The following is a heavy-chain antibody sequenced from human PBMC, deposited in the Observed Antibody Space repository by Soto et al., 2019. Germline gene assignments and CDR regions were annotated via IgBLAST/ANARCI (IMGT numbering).Heavy chain of an antibody. J-gene: IGHJ3*02. Sequence: PSETLSLTCTVSGGSISSSSYYWGWIRQPPGKGLEWIGSIYYSGSTHYNPSLKSRVTISVDTSKNQFSLKLSSVTAADTAVYYCARPQKGYCSGGSCYSLTYDAIDIRGQGTMVSVSS. V-gene: IGHV4-39*01. CDR1: GGSISSSSYY. D-gene: IGHD2-15*01. CDR3: ARPQKGYCSGGSCYSLTYDAIDI. CDR2: IYYSGST.